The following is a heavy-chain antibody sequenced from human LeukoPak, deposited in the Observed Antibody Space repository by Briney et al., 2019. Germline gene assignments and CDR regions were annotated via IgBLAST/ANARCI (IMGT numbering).Heavy chain of an antibody. V-gene: IGHV5-51*01. D-gene: IGHD5-18*01. J-gene: IGHJ3*02. CDR1: GYSFTSYW. Sequence: GESLKISCKGSGYSFTSYWIGWVRQMPGKGLEWMGIIYPGDSDTRYSPSFQGQVTISADKSISTAYLQWSSLKASDTAMYCCARPDTAMIDAFDIWGQGTMVTVSS. CDR3: ARPDTAMIDAFDI. CDR2: IYPGDSDT.